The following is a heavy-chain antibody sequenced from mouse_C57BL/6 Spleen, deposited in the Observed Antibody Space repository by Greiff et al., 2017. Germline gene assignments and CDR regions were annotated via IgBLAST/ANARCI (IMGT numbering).Heavy chain of an antibody. D-gene: IGHD2-1*01. J-gene: IGHJ1*03. CDR2: IHPNSGST. V-gene: IGHV1-64*01. CDR1: GYTFTSYW. CDR3: ARDDGNSDWYFDV. Sequence: QVQLQQPGAELVKPGASVKLSCKASGYTFTSYWMHWVKQRPGQGLEWIGMIHPNSGSTNYNEKFKSKATLTVDKSSSTAYMQLSSLTSEDSAVYYCARDDGNSDWYFDVWGTGTTVTVSS.